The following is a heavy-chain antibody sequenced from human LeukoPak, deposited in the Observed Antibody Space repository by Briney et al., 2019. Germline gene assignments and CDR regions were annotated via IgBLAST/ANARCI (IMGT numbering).Heavy chain of an antibody. CDR2: IYTSGST. V-gene: IGHV4-4*07. CDR1: GGSISSYY. D-gene: IGHD2-2*01. Sequence: PSETLSLTCTVSGGSISSYYWSWIRQPAGKGLEWIGRIYTSGSTNYNPSLKSRVTMSVDTSKNQFPLKLSSVTAADTAVYYCARDLSIRTRAHFDYWGQGTLVTVSS. J-gene: IGHJ4*02. CDR3: ARDLSIRTRAHFDY.